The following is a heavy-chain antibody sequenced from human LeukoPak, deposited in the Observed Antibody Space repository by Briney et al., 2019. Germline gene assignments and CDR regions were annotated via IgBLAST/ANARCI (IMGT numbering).Heavy chain of an antibody. CDR3: ARVLWFGELSGGGNWFDP. CDR2: ISAYNGNT. D-gene: IGHD3-10*01. V-gene: IGHV1-18*01. J-gene: IGHJ5*02. Sequence: ASVKVSCKASGYTFTSYGISWVRQAPGQGLEWMGWISAYNGNTNYAQKLQGRVTMTTDTSTSTAYMELRSLRSDDTAVYYCARVLWFGELSGGGNWFDPWGQGTLVTVSS. CDR1: GYTFTSYG.